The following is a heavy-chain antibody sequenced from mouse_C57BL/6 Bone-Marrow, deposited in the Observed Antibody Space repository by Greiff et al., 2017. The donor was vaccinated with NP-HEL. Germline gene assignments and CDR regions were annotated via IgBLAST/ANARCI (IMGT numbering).Heavy chain of an antibody. V-gene: IGHV1-69*01. CDR2: IDPSDSYT. Sequence: QVQLQQPGAELVMPGASVKLSCKASGYTFTSYWMHWVKQRPGQGLEWIGEIDPSDSYTNYNQKFKGKSTLTVDKSSSTAYMQLSSLTSEDSAVYYCAREVIYYDYDGYYFDYWGQGTTLTVSS. CDR1: GYTFTSYW. J-gene: IGHJ2*01. CDR3: AREVIYYDYDGYYFDY. D-gene: IGHD2-4*01.